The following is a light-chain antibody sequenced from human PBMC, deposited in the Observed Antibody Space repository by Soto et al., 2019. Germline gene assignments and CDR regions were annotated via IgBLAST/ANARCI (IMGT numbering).Light chain of an antibody. Sequence: QSVLTQPASVSGSPGQSITISCTGTNSDVGGYNYVSWYQQHPGKAPKLMIYEVNNRPSGVSNRFSGSKSGNTASLTISGLQAEDEADYYCSSYTSSSTPVFGTGTKVTVL. J-gene: IGLJ1*01. CDR1: NSDVGGYNY. V-gene: IGLV2-14*01. CDR2: EVN. CDR3: SSYTSSSTPV.